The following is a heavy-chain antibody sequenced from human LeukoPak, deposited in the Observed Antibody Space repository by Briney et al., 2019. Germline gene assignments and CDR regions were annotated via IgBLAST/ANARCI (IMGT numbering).Heavy chain of an antibody. V-gene: IGHV4-59*08. CDR3: ARLGYDSSGYYYNQLDY. Sequence: SETLSLTCTVSGGSIGSYYWSWIRQPPGKGLEWIGYIYYSGSTNYNPSLKSRVTISVDTSKNQFSLKLSSVTAADTAVYYCARLGYDSSGYYYNQLDYWGQGTLVTVSS. D-gene: IGHD3-22*01. CDR1: GGSIGSYY. CDR2: IYYSGST. J-gene: IGHJ4*02.